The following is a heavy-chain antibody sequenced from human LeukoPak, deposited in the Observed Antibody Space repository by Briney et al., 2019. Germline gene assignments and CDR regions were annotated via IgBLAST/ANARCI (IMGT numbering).Heavy chain of an antibody. D-gene: IGHD6-13*01. V-gene: IGHV3-66*01. CDR2: IYSCGST. Sequence: GGSLRLSCAASGFTVSSNYMSWVRQAPGKGLEWVSVIYSCGSTYYADSVKGRFTISRDNSKNTLYLQMNSLRAEDTAVYYCARDPSVGAAAGKGIDYWGQGTLVTVSS. CDR1: GFTVSSNY. CDR3: ARDPSVGAAAGKGIDY. J-gene: IGHJ4*02.